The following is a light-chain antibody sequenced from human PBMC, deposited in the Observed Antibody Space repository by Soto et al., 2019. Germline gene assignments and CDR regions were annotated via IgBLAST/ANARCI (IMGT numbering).Light chain of an antibody. V-gene: IGKV1-5*03. CDR2: KAS. CDR3: QQYNTFSPYT. Sequence: DIQMTPSPSTLSASVGDRVTLTCRASQSVSDWLAWYQQKPGKAPKLLIYKASNLESGVPSRFSGSGSGTEFTLTISSLQPDDAATYYCQQYNTFSPYTFGQGTKLEIK. J-gene: IGKJ2*01. CDR1: QSVSDW.